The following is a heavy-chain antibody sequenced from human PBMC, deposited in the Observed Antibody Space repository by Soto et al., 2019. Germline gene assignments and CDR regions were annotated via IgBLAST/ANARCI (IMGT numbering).Heavy chain of an antibody. D-gene: IGHD3-22*01. J-gene: IGHJ4*02. CDR2: ISYDGSNK. V-gene: IGHV3-30-3*01. Sequence: PGGSRRLSRGACGFSVWISAMPLVRQAPCKGVERVAVISYDGSNKYYADSVKGRFTISRDNSKNTLYLQMNSLRAEDTALYYCARAHYYDSSGYYSPSGYYFDDWGQGTLVTVSS. CDR3: ARAHYYDSSGYYSPSGYYFDD. CDR1: GFSVWISA.